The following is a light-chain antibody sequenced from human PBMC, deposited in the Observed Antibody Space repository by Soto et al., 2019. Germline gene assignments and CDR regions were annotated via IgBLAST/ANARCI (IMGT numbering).Light chain of an antibody. J-gene: IGKJ1*01. CDR2: GAS. CDR1: QSVDTY. V-gene: IGKV1-39*01. Sequence: DIQMTQSPSSLSASVGDRVTLTCRASQSVDTYLNWYQQKPGKAPILLIYGASNLQGGVPSRFSARGSGKDCALTISSLQAEDVASYYCQQSYSHALPFGQGTRVEIK. CDR3: QQSYSHALP.